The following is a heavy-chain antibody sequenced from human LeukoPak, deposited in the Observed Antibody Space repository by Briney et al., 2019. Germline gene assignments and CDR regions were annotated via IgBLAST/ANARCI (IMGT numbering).Heavy chain of an antibody. Sequence: PGGSLRLSCAASGFTFSSYAMHWVRQAPGKGLEWVAVISYDGSNKYYADSVKGRFTISRDNSKNTLYLQMNSLRAEDTAVYYCARVLPRGPFDYWGQGTLVTVSS. V-gene: IGHV3-30-3*01. CDR3: ARVLPRGPFDY. J-gene: IGHJ4*02. D-gene: IGHD3-16*01. CDR1: GFTFSSYA. CDR2: ISYDGSNK.